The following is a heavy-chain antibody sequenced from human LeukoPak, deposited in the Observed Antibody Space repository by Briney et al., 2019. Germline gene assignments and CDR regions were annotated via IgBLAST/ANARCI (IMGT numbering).Heavy chain of an antibody. V-gene: IGHV3-30*03. CDR1: GFTFSNYG. J-gene: IGHJ4*02. CDR2: ISNDGNDK. Sequence: GGSLRLSCAASGFTFSNYGMHWVRQSPGEGLQWVALISNDGNDKYYADSVKGRFNISRDHSKNTLYLQLNSLRVEGTAVYYCARGGLRDSSGYYVADCWGQGTPVTVSS. CDR3: ARGGLRDSSGYYVADC. D-gene: IGHD3-22*01.